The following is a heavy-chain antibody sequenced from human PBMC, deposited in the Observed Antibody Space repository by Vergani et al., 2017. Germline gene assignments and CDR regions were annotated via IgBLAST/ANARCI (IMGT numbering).Heavy chain of an antibody. CDR3: ARDAGRDWYSNYYYGMDV. CDR2: IYYSGST. CDR1: GGSISSYY. V-gene: IGHV4-59*01. J-gene: IGHJ6*02. Sequence: QVQLQESGPGLVKPSETLSLTCTVSGGSISSYYWSWIRQPQGKGLEWIGYIYYSGSTNYNPSLKSRVTISVDTSKNQFSLKLSSVTAADTAVYYCARDAGRDWYSNYYYGMDVWGQGTTVTVSS. D-gene: IGHD3/OR15-3a*01.